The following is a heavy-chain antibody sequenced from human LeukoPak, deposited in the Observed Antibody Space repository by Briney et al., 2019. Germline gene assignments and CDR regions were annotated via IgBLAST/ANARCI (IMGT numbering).Heavy chain of an antibody. V-gene: IGHV4-59*01. CDR2: IYYSGST. Sequence: SETLSLTCTVSGGSISSYYWSWIRQPPGKGLEWIGYIYYSGSTNYNPSLKSRVTISVDTPKNQFSLKLSSVTAADTAVYYCARGYSYGTMLYFDYWGQGTLVTVSS. CDR3: ARGYSYGTMLYFDY. J-gene: IGHJ4*02. CDR1: GGSISSYY. D-gene: IGHD5-18*01.